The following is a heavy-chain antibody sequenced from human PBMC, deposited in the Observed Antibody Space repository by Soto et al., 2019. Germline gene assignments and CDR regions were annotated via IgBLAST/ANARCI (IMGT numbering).Heavy chain of an antibody. CDR2: ISSSSSTI. D-gene: IGHD2-15*01. Sequence: EVQLVESGGGLVQPGGSLGLSCAASGFTFSSYSMNWVRQAPGKGLEWVSYISSSSSTIYYADSVKGRFTISRDNAKNSLYLQMNSLRAEDTAVYYCARDSAELIVVDAFDIWGQGTMVTVSS. J-gene: IGHJ3*02. CDR3: ARDSAELIVVDAFDI. V-gene: IGHV3-48*01. CDR1: GFTFSSYS.